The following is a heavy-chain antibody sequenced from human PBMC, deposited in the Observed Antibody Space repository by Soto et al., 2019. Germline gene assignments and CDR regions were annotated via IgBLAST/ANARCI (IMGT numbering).Heavy chain of an antibody. CDR3: ARRLRLYYDFWSGQTPPYYGMDV. D-gene: IGHD3-3*01. CDR1: GGSLSGYY. Sequence: PSETLSLTCAVYGGSLSGYYWSWIRQPPGKGLEWIGEINHSGSTNYNPSLKSRVTISVDTSKNQFSLKLSSVTAADTAVYYCARRLRLYYDFWSGQTPPYYGMDVWGQGTTVTVSS. V-gene: IGHV4-34*01. J-gene: IGHJ6*02. CDR2: INHSGST.